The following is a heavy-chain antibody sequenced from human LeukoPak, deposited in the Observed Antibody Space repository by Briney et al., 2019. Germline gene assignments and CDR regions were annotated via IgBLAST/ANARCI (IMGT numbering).Heavy chain of an antibody. D-gene: IGHD1-1*01. J-gene: IGHJ5*02. Sequence: ASVKVSCKASGYTFTTFAIHWLRQVPGQSLEWMGWINAGNGNTKYSQNFQGRVTITRDTSASTAYMELSSLTSEDTAVYYCARDSRTISNWFDTWGQGTPVTVSS. CDR1: GYTFTTFA. CDR3: ARDSRTISNWFDT. V-gene: IGHV1-3*01. CDR2: INAGNGNT.